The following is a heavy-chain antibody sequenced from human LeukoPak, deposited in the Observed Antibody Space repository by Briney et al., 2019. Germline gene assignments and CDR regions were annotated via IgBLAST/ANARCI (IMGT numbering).Heavy chain of an antibody. V-gene: IGHV4-59*01. Sequence: SSETLSLTCTVSGGSISSYYWSWIRQPPGKGLEWIGYIYYSGSTNYNPSLESRVTISVDTSKNQFSLKLSSVTAADTAVYYCARAMSDSSGFDYWGQGTLVTVSS. J-gene: IGHJ4*02. CDR1: GGSISSYY. CDR3: ARAMSDSSGFDY. D-gene: IGHD3-22*01. CDR2: IYYSGST.